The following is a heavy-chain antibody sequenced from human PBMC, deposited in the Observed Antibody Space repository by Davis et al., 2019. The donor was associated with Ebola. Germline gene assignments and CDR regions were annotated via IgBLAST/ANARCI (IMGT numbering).Heavy chain of an antibody. Sequence: SVKVSCKASGGTFSSYVINWVRQAPGQGLEWMGGIIPILGIANYAQKFQGRVTITADESTSTAYMELSSLRSEDTAVYYCARDLGVAAGDAFDIWGQGTMVTVSS. CDR3: ARDLGVAAGDAFDI. J-gene: IGHJ3*02. D-gene: IGHD3-16*01. CDR1: GGTFSSYV. CDR2: IIPILGIA. V-gene: IGHV1-69*10.